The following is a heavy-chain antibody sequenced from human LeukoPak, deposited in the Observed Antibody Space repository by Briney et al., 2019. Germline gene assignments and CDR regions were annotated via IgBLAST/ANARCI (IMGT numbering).Heavy chain of an antibody. V-gene: IGHV1-2*02. Sequence: ASVKVSCKASGFSFTSYAIHWVRQAPEQGLEWMGWITPGGGTNYAQKFQGRVAITWDTSITTAYMDLSRLTSDDTAVYYCARDRYGDGFAHLDYWGQGALVTVSS. D-gene: IGHD5-24*01. CDR2: ITPGGGT. CDR1: GFSFTSYA. J-gene: IGHJ4*02. CDR3: ARDRYGDGFAHLDY.